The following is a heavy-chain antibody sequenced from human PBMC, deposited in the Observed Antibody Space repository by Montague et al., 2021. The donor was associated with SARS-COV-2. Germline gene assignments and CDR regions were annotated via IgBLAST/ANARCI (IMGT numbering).Heavy chain of an antibody. CDR3: ARDTYYYGSGSYYYGMDV. V-gene: IGHV3-7*01. J-gene: IGHJ6*02. Sequence: SLRLSCAASGFTFSSYWMSWVRQAPGKGLEWVANIKQDGSEKYYVDSVKGRFTTSRDNAKNSLYLQMNSLRAEDTAVYYCARDTYYYGSGSYYYGMDVWGQGTTVTVSS. D-gene: IGHD3-10*01. CDR1: GFTFSSYW. CDR2: IKQDGSEK.